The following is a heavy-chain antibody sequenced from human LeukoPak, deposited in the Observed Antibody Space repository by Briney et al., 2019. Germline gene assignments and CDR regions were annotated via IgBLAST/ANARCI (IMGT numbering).Heavy chain of an antibody. V-gene: IGHV3-53*01. Sequence: GGSLRLSCAASGFTVSTVYMTWVRQAPGKGLEWVSVIYGGPTAFYADSVKDRFTISRDNHKNTLNLQMNSLRAEDTAVYYCAREIGQLGGAFDIWGQGTMVTVSS. CDR2: IYGGPTA. D-gene: IGHD7-27*01. CDR3: AREIGQLGGAFDI. CDR1: GFTVSTVY. J-gene: IGHJ3*02.